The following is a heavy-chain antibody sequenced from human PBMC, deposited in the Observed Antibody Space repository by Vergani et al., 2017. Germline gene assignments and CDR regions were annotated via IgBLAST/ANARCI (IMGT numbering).Heavy chain of an antibody. CDR1: GGTFSSYA. CDR3: ARKNPNWDGGAYFDY. V-gene: IGHV1-69*01. CDR2: IIPIFGTA. D-gene: IGHD1-1*01. J-gene: IGHJ4*02. Sequence: QVQLVQSGAEVKKPGSSVKVSCKASGGTFSSYAISWVRQAPGQGLEWMGGIIPIFGTANYAQKFQGIATITADESTSTAYMELSSLRSEDTAVYYCARKNPNWDGGAYFDYWGQGTLVTVSS.